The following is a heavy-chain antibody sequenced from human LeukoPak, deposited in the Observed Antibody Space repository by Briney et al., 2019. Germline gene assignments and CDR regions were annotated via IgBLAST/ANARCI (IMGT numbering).Heavy chain of an antibody. Sequence: SETLSLTCTVSGGSISSYYWSWIRQPPGKELEWIGYIYYSGRTYYNPSLKSRVTISVDTSKNQFSLSLSSVTAADTAVYYCAGNSYGYEFDYWGQGTLVTVSS. D-gene: IGHD5-18*01. V-gene: IGHV4-59*08. CDR2: IYYSGRT. CDR1: GGSISSYY. J-gene: IGHJ4*02. CDR3: AGNSYGYEFDY.